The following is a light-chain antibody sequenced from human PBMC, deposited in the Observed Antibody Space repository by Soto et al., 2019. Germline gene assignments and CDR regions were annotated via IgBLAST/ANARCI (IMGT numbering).Light chain of an antibody. V-gene: IGKV3-20*01. CDR1: QSVSSSY. CDR3: QQYGSPYT. J-gene: IGKJ2*01. Sequence: EIVLTQSPGTLSLSPGERATLSCRASQSVSSSYLAWYQQKPGQAPRLLIYGASSRATGIRDRFSGSGSGTDFTLTISRLEPEDFAVYYCQQYGSPYTFGQGTKLEIK. CDR2: GAS.